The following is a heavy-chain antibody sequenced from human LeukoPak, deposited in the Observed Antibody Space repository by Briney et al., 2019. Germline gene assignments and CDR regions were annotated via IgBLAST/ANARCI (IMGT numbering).Heavy chain of an antibody. V-gene: IGHV4-39*07. CDR3: ARVFDSGSQAYFYYMDV. J-gene: IGHJ6*03. CDR1: GGSISSNNY. Sequence: PSETLSLTCTVSGGSISSNNYWGWIRQPPGKGLEWIGSICYSGSTYYNPSLKSRVTMSVDTSKNQFSLKLSSVTAADTAVYYCARVFDSGSQAYFYYMDVWGKGTTVTISS. CDR2: ICYSGST. D-gene: IGHD3-10*01.